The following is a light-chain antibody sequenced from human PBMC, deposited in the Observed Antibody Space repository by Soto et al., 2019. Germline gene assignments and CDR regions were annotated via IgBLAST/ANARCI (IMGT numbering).Light chain of an antibody. J-gene: IGKJ5*01. CDR3: QQRHMWPIT. Sequence: EIVMTQSPATLSVSPGERATVSCRASQSVSSNLAWYQQKPGQAPRLLIYGASNRATGIPARFSGSGSGTDFTLTISSLEPEDSAVYYCQQRHMWPITFGQGTRLEIK. V-gene: IGKV3-11*01. CDR1: QSVSSN. CDR2: GAS.